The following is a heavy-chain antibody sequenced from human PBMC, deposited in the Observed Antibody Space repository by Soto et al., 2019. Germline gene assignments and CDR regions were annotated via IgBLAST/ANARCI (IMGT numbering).Heavy chain of an antibody. V-gene: IGHV3-23*01. CDR3: ASAPADFCDRYAFDI. J-gene: IGHJ3*02. CDR2: IRYSGDIT. Sequence: EVQLLESGGGLVQPGGSLRLSCAASGFPFSSYAMSWVRQAPGKGLEWVSSIRYSGDITYYGDSVQGRFTISRDNSKNTLYLQVNSLRAEDTAVYYCASAPADFCDRYAFDIWGQGTMVTVSS. CDR1: GFPFSSYA. D-gene: IGHD4-17*01.